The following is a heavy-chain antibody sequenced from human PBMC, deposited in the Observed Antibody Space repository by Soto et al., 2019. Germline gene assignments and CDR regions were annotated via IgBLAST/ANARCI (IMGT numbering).Heavy chain of an antibody. CDR1: GFTFSSYA. D-gene: IGHD6-13*01. J-gene: IGHJ3*02. Sequence: EVQLLESGGGLVQPGGSLRLSCAASGFTFSSYAMSWVRQAPGKGLEWVSAISGRGGSTYYADSVKGRYTISRDSSKKTQYLKLNRLGAADTDGYSCGKTPHRSSWYLEAFDNWGQGTMLPVSS. CDR2: ISGRGGST. V-gene: IGHV3-23*01. CDR3: GKTPHRSSWYLEAFDN.